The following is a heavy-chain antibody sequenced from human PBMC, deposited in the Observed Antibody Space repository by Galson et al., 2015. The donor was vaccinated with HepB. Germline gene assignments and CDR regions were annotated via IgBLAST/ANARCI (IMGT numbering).Heavy chain of an antibody. J-gene: IGHJ3*02. Sequence: QSGAEVKKPGESLKISCEGSGYSFTSYWIGWVRQMPGKGLEWMGIIYPGDSDTRYSPSFQGQVTISADKSISTAYLQWSSLKASDTAMYYCARQGRGSSYLNDAFDIWGQGTMVTVSS. V-gene: IGHV5-51*01. D-gene: IGHD1-26*01. CDR3: ARQGRGSSYLNDAFDI. CDR2: IYPGDSDT. CDR1: GYSFTSYW.